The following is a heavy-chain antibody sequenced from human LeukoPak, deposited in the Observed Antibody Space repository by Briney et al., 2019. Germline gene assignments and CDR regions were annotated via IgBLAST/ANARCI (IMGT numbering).Heavy chain of an antibody. V-gene: IGHV3-30*04. CDR3: ARERDGRFFDY. D-gene: IGHD5-24*01. J-gene: IGHJ4*02. Sequence: GGSLRLSCAASGFTFSRDAMHWVRQAPGKGLEWVAVISYDGSNKYYADSVKGRFTISRDNSKNTLYLQMNSLRAEDTAEYYCARERDGRFFDYWGQGTLVTVSS. CDR1: GFTFSRDA. CDR2: ISYDGSNK.